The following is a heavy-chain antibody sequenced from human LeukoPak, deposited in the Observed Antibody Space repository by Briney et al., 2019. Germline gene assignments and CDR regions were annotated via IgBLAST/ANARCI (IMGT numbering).Heavy chain of an antibody. CDR3: ARAGYDTCGFWYFDL. V-gene: IGHV4-59*01. J-gene: IGHJ2*01. Sequence: SETLSLTCSVSGGSISNYYWSWIRQPPGKGLEWIGSMYYSGSTNYNPSLKSRATISEDTSKKQFSLKLSSVTAADTAVYCARAGYDTCGFWYFDLWGRGTLVTVSS. CDR1: GGSISNYY. D-gene: IGHD3-22*01. CDR2: MYYSGST.